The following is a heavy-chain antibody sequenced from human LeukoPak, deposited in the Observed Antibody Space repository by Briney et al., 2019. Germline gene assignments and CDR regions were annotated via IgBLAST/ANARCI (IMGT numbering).Heavy chain of an antibody. D-gene: IGHD3-10*01. Sequence: SETLSLTCTVSGGSISSGFYDWYWIRQPAGKGLEWIGHIYTSKSMNYNPSLKSRVTISVDTSKNQFPLKLSSVTAADTAVYYCARDYRRFTYYYGSGSYWAFDYWGQGTLVTASS. V-gene: IGHV4-61*09. J-gene: IGHJ4*02. CDR2: IYTSKSM. CDR3: ARDYRRFTYYYGSGSYWAFDY. CDR1: GGSISSGFYD.